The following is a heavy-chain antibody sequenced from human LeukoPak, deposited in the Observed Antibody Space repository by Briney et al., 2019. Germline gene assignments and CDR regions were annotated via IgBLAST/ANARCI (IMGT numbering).Heavy chain of an antibody. D-gene: IGHD3-10*01. CDR1: GYSFTSHW. J-gene: IGHJ3*02. Sequence: GESLKISCKGSGYSFTSHWIGWVRQMPGEGLAWMGIIYPGDSDTRYSPSFQGQVTISTDKSISTAYLQWSSLKASDTAMYYCARTYYYGSGTSLSAFDIWGQGTMVTVSS. V-gene: IGHV5-51*01. CDR3: ARTYYYGSGTSLSAFDI. CDR2: IYPGDSDT.